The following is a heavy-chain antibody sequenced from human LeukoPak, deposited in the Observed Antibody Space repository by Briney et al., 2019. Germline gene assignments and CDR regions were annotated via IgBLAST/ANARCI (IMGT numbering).Heavy chain of an antibody. CDR1: GGSFSGYY. J-gene: IGHJ5*02. CDR2: INHSGST. Sequence: SETLSLTCAVYGGSFSGYYWSWIRQPPGKGLEWIGEINHSGSTNYNPSLKSRVTMSVDTSKNQFSLKLSSVTAADTAVYYCAGTVSSGYYPRFDPWGQGTLVTVSS. D-gene: IGHD3-22*01. CDR3: AGTVSSGYYPRFDP. V-gene: IGHV4-34*01.